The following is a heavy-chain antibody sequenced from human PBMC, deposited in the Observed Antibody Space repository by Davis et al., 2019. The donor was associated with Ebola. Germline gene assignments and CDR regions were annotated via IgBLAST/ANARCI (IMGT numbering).Heavy chain of an antibody. V-gene: IGHV1-69*13. D-gene: IGHD5-24*01. CDR1: VGTFSSYA. J-gene: IGHJ6*04. Sequence: ASSVNVSCKASVGTFSSYAISWVRQAPGQGLEWLGGIIPIFGTANYAQKFQGRVTITADESTSTAYMELSSLRSEDTAVYYCARDRREIGGMDVWGKGTTVTVSS. CDR2: IIPIFGTA. CDR3: ARDRREIGGMDV.